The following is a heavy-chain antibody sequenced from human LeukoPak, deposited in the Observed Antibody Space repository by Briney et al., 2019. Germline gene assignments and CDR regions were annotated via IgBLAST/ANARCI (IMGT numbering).Heavy chain of an antibody. J-gene: IGHJ4*02. CDR2: IIPILGIA. CDR3: ARGATYISGHHDA. Sequence: SVKVSCKASGGTFSSYAISWVRQAPGQGLEWMGRIIPILGIANYAQKLQGRVTITADKSTSTAYMELSSLRSDDTAVYYCARGATYISGHHDAWGQGTLVTVSS. V-gene: IGHV1-69*04. D-gene: IGHD6-19*01. CDR1: GGTFSSYA.